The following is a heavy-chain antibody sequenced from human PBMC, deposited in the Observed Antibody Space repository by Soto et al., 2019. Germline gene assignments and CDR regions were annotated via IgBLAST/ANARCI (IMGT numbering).Heavy chain of an antibody. D-gene: IGHD6-6*01. CDR1: GGTFSSYA. J-gene: IGHJ6*02. Sequence: SVKVSCKASGGTFSSYAISWVRQAPGQGLEWMGGIIPIFGTANYAQKFQGRVTITADESTSTAYMELSSLRSEDTAAYYCARERFDSSYDYYGMDVWGQGTTVTVSS. V-gene: IGHV1-69*13. CDR3: ARERFDSSYDYYGMDV. CDR2: IIPIFGTA.